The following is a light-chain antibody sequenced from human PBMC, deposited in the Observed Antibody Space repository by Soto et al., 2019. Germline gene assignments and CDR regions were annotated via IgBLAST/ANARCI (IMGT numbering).Light chain of an antibody. CDR2: GAS. V-gene: IGKV3-20*01. Sequence: EIVLTQSPGTLSLSPGEGATLSCRASQTISNTYLAWYQQKPGQAPRLLIYGASNRATGIPDRFSGSGSGTDFTLTISGLEPEDFAVYYCQSYGRTVFTFGPGTKVDIK. CDR3: QSYGRTVFT. J-gene: IGKJ3*01. CDR1: QTISNTY.